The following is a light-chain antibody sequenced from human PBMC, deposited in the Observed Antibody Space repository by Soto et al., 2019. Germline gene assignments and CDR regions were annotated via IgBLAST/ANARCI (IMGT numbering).Light chain of an antibody. J-gene: IGKJ1*01. CDR3: QQYNNWLWT. CDR2: DAS. Sequence: EIVMTQSPATLSVSPGERATLSCRASQSVSRNVAWYQQKPGQAPRLLIHDASTRATGISVRFSGSGSGTEFTLRISSLQSEDFAVYYCQQYNNWLWTFGQGTKVEIK. CDR1: QSVSRN. V-gene: IGKV3-15*01.